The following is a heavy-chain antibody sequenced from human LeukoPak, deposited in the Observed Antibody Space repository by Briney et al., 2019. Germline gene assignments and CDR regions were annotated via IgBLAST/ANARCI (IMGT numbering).Heavy chain of an antibody. D-gene: IGHD2-15*01. V-gene: IGHV4-59*01. Sequence: SETLSLTCTVSGGSISSYYWSWIRQPPGKGLEWIGYIYYSGSTNYNPSLKSRVTISVDTSKNQFSLKLSSVTAADTAVYYCARLYCSGGSCYAAYWGQGTLVTVSS. J-gene: IGHJ4*02. CDR2: IYYSGST. CDR1: GGSISSYY. CDR3: ARLYCSGGSCYAAY.